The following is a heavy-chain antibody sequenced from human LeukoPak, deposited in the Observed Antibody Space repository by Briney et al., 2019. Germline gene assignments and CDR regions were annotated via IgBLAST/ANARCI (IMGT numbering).Heavy chain of an antibody. CDR3: AKDSGLRPTYYYDSSGLFDY. Sequence: GGSLRLSCAASGFTFSSYAMSWVRQAPGKGLEWVSAISGSGGSTYYADSVKGRFTISRDNSKNKLYLQMNSLRAEDRAVYYCAKDSGLRPTYYYDSSGLFDYWGQGTLVSVSS. V-gene: IGHV3-23*01. CDR2: ISGSGGST. CDR1: GFTFSSYA. D-gene: IGHD3-22*01. J-gene: IGHJ4*02.